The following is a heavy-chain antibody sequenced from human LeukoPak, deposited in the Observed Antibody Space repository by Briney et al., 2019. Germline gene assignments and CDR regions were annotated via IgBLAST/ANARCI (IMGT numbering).Heavy chain of an antibody. D-gene: IGHD2-21*02. CDR2: INHSGST. CDR1: GGSFSGYY. J-gene: IGHJ4*02. V-gene: IGHV4-34*01. CDR3: ARLGRSGDLEGYFGY. Sequence: PSETLSLTCAVYGGSFSGYYWSWIRQPPGKGLEWIGEINHSGSTNYNPSLKSRVTMSVDTSKNQFSLKLSSVTAADTAVYYCARLGRSGDLEGYFGYWGQGTLVTVSS.